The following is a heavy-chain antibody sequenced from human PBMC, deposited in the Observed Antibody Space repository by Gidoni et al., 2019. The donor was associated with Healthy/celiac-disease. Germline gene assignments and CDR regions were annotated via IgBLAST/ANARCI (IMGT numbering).Heavy chain of an antibody. V-gene: IGHV4-30-2*01. CDR3: ASSGSYYNVHWFDP. D-gene: IGHD3-10*01. CDR2: IYHSGST. J-gene: IGHJ5*02. CDR1: GGSISSGGYS. Sequence: QLQLQESGSGLVKPSQTLSLTCAVSGGSISSGGYSWSWIRQPPGKGLEWIGYIYHSGSTYYNPSLKSRVTISVDRSKNQFSLKLSSVTAADTAVYYCASSGSYYNVHWFDPWGQGTLVTVSS.